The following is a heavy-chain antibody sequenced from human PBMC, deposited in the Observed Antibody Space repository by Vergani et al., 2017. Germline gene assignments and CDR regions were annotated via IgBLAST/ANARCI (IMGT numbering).Heavy chain of an antibody. CDR2: ISSDGGSK. J-gene: IGHJ4*02. Sequence: EVQLLESGGGLVQPGGSLRLSCAASGFTFSTYAMTWVRQAPGKGLEWVSTISSDGGSKYYAYSVKVRFTISRDNSKNTLSLQMNSLTAEDTAIYYCAGPQGTSAYYYGGFDYWGRGILVTVSS. D-gene: IGHD3-22*01. CDR1: GFTFSTYA. CDR3: AGPQGTSAYYYGGFDY. V-gene: IGHV3-23*01.